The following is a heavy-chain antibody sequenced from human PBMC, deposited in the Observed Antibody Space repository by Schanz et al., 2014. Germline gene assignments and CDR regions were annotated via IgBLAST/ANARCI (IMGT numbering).Heavy chain of an antibody. Sequence: QLMQSGSEVRKPGASVKVSCKASGYTFTSYYMHWVRQAPGQGLEWMGIINPSGGSTSYAQKFQGRVTMTRDTSTSTVYMELSSLRSEDTAVYYCARAPVTVGTYHYYMDVWGKGTTVTVSS. D-gene: IGHD4-17*01. CDR3: ARAPVTVGTYHYYMDV. V-gene: IGHV1-46*01. CDR1: GYTFTSYY. J-gene: IGHJ6*03. CDR2: INPSGGST.